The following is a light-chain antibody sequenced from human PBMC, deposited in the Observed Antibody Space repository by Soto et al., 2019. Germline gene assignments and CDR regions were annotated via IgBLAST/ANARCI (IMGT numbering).Light chain of an antibody. V-gene: IGKV1-12*01. CDR2: AAS. CDR1: QAIGTW. J-gene: IGKJ4*01. CDR3: QQGNSFPLT. Sequence: DIQMTQSPSSVSASVGDGVTITCRASQAIGTWLAWYQQKRGTAPALLIYAASTLQSGVPSRFSGSGSGTDFTLTISSLPPEDFATYYCQQGNSFPLTFGGGTKVEIK.